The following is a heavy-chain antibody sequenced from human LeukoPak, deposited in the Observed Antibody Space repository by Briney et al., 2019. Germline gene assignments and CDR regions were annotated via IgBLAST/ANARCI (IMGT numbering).Heavy chain of an antibody. Sequence: PSETLSLTCTVSGGSISSYYWSWIRQPPGKGLEWIGYIYYSGSTNYNPSLKSRVTISVDTSKNQFSLKLSSVTAADTAVFYCARFLFRGVGGYYFDYWGQGTLVTVSS. CDR3: ARFLFRGVGGYYFDY. V-gene: IGHV4-59*08. J-gene: IGHJ4*02. CDR1: GGSISSYY. D-gene: IGHD3-10*01. CDR2: IYYSGST.